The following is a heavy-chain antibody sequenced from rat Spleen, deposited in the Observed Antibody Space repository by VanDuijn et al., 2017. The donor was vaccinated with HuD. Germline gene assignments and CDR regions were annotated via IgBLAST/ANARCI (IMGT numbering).Heavy chain of an antibody. V-gene: IGHV5-46*01. J-gene: IGHJ3*01. Sequence: EVQLVESGGGLVQPGRSMKLSCAASGFTFSSFPMAWVRQAPTKGLEWVATISTRGGSTYYRDSVKGRFTISRDNAKSTLYLQMGSLRSDDTATYYCATGPRILRLDWFAYWGQGTLVTVSS. CDR1: GFTFSSFP. D-gene: IGHD1-6*01. CDR3: ATGPRILRLDWFAY. CDR2: ISTRGGST.